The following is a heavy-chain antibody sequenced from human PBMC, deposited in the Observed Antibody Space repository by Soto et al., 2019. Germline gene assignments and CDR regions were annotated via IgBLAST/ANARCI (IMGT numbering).Heavy chain of an antibody. CDR2: IYRGGST. CDR1: GASISSSDW. D-gene: IGHD2-15*01. CDR3: VRNGEYSLEY. V-gene: IGHV4-4*02. Sequence: QVQLQESGPGLVKPSGTLSLTCAVSGASISSSDWWSWVRQPPGKGLEWIGEIYRGGSTTYNPSLEGRVTISDDRSKNHLSLDLSSVTAADTAVYYCVRNGEYSLEYWGQGTLVTVSS. J-gene: IGHJ4*02.